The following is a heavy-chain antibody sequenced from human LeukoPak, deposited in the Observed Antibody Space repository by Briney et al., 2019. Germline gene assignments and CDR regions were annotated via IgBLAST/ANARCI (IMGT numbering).Heavy chain of an antibody. CDR2: IIPIFGIA. Sequence: AVKISFKASGGTFSSYAISLVRQAPGQGLELMGRIIPIFGIANYAQKFQGRVTITADKSTSTAYMELSSLRSEDTAVSYCARGDYYYYYYAMDVWGQGTTVTVSS. D-gene: IGHD3-16*01. V-gene: IGHV1-69*04. CDR1: GGTFSSYA. CDR3: ARGDYYYYYYAMDV. J-gene: IGHJ6*02.